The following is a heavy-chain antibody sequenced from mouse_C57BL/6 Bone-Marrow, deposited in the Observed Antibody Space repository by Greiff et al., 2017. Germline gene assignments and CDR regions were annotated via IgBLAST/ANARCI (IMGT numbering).Heavy chain of an antibody. Sequence: QVQLKQPGAELVKPGASVKVSCKASGYTFTSYWMHWVKQRPGQGLEWIGRIHPSDSDTNYNQKFKGKATLTVDKSSSTAYMQLSSLTSEDSAVYYCAIPPHYYGSSYYWYFDVWGTGTTVTVSS. CDR2: IHPSDSDT. V-gene: IGHV1-74*01. CDR1: GYTFTSYW. J-gene: IGHJ1*03. D-gene: IGHD1-1*01. CDR3: AIPPHYYGSSYYWYFDV.